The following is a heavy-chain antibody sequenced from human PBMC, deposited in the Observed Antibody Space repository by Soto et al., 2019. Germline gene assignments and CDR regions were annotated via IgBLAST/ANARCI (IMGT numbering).Heavy chain of an antibody. J-gene: IGHJ4*02. Sequence: ASVKVSCRASGYTFTGYYMHWVRQAPGQGLEWMGWINPNSGGTNYAQKFQGRVTMTRDTSISTAYMELSRLRSDDTAVYYCARVNVVVVAATREYYFDYWGQGTLVTVSS. D-gene: IGHD2-15*01. CDR1: GYTFTGYY. CDR2: INPNSGGT. V-gene: IGHV1-2*02. CDR3: ARVNVVVVAATREYYFDY.